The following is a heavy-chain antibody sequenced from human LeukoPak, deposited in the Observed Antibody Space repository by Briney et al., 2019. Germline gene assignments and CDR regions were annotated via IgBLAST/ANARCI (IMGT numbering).Heavy chain of an antibody. Sequence: ASVKVSCKVSGYTLTELSMRWVRQAPGKGLEWMGGFDPEDGETIYAQKFQGRVTMTEDTSTDTAYMELSSLRSEDTAMYYCATFYDSSGYYYGPYFDYWGQGTLVTVSS. V-gene: IGHV1-24*01. D-gene: IGHD3-22*01. J-gene: IGHJ4*02. CDR1: GYTLTELS. CDR3: ATFYDSSGYYYGPYFDY. CDR2: FDPEDGET.